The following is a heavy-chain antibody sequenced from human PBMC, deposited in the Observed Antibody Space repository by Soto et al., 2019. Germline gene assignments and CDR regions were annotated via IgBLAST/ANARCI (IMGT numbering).Heavy chain of an antibody. CDR2: IYYSGST. V-gene: IGHV4-31*03. D-gene: IGHD5-12*01. CDR1: GGSISSGGYY. J-gene: IGHJ4*02. Sequence: QVQLQESGPGLVKPSQTLSLTCTVSGGSISSGGYYWSWIRQHPGKGLEWIGYIYYSGSTYYNPSLKSRVTISXXTXKXXFSLKLSSVTAADTAVYYCARAGGYDFGPPDYFDYWGQGTLVTVSS. CDR3: ARAGGYDFGPPDYFDY.